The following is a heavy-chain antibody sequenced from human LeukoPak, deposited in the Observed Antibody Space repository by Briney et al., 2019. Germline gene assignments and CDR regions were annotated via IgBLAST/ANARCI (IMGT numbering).Heavy chain of an antibody. CDR3: ARGRPTKTGARKWPPLYDY. V-gene: IGHV3-13*01. Sequence: GGSLRLSCAASGFTFSSYDMHWVRQATGKGLEWVSAIGTAGDTYYPGSVKGRFTISRENAKNSLYLQMNILRAGDTAVYYCARGRPTKTGARKWPPLYDYWGQGTLVTVSS. D-gene: IGHD1-14*01. CDR1: GFTFSSYD. CDR2: IGTAGDT. J-gene: IGHJ4*02.